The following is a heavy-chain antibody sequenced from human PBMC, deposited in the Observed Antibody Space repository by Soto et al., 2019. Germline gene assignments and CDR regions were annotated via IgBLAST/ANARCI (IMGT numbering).Heavy chain of an antibody. J-gene: IGHJ6*02. CDR3: ARGSMVIAYYYYYYGMDV. V-gene: IGHV4-34*01. CDR2: INHSGST. CDR1: GGSFSGYY. D-gene: IGHD3-22*01. Sequence: QVQLQQWGAGLLKPSETLSLTCAVYGGSFSGYYWSWIRQPPGKGLEWIGEINHSGSTNYNPSLKSGVTISVDTSKNQFSLKLSSVTAADTAVYYCARGSMVIAYYYYYYGMDVWGQGTTVTVSS.